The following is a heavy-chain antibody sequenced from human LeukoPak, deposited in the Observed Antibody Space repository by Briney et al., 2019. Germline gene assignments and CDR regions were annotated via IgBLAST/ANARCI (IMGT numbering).Heavy chain of an antibody. J-gene: IGHJ4*02. CDR1: GYTFTSYD. D-gene: IGHD3-22*01. CDR3: AREFYYDSSGYDY. V-gene: IGHV1-8*01. CDR2: MNPNSGNT. Sequence: ASVTVSCKASGYTFTSYDINWVRQAPGQGLEWMGWMNPNSGNTGYAQKFQGRVTITRNTSISTAYMELSSLRSEDTAVYYCAREFYYDSSGYDYWGQGTLVTVSS.